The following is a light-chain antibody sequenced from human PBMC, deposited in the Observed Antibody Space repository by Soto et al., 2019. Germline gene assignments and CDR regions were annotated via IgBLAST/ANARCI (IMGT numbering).Light chain of an antibody. CDR2: GAS. Sequence: EIVLTQSPGTLSLSPGERATLSCRASQSVSSSYLAWYQQKPGQAPRLLIYGASSRATGIPDRFRGSGSGTDFTLTISRLEPEDFAVYYCQHLETFGQGTKVEIK. J-gene: IGKJ1*01. CDR1: QSVSSSY. V-gene: IGKV3-20*01. CDR3: QHLET.